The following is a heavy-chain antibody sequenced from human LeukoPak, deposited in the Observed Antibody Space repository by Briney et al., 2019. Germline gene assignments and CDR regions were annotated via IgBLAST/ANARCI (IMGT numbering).Heavy chain of an antibody. J-gene: IGHJ4*02. CDR1: GFTFSNYA. CDR3: AKVRTGHYFDY. CDR2: ISGTGGST. V-gene: IGHV3-23*01. Sequence: GGSLRLSCAASGFTFSNYAMSWVRQAPGKGLEWVSSISGTGGSTYYADSVKSRFTISRDNSNNTLFLQMNSLRAEDTAVYYCAKVRTGHYFDYWGQGTLVTVSS. D-gene: IGHD1-1*01.